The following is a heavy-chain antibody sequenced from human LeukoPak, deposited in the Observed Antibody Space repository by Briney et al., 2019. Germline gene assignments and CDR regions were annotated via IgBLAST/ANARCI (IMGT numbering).Heavy chain of an antibody. D-gene: IGHD4-17*01. CDR1: GFTFSSYW. Sequence: GGSLRLSCAASGFTFSSYWMHWVRQAPGKGLEWVSRINSDGSSTTYADSVKGRFTISRDNAKNTLYLQMNSLRAEDTAVYYCARDLATVTTLIDYWGQGTLVTVSS. V-gene: IGHV3-74*01. CDR2: INSDGSST. CDR3: ARDLATVTTLIDY. J-gene: IGHJ4*02.